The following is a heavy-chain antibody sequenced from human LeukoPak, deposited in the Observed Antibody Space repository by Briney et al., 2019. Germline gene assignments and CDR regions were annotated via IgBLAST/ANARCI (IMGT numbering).Heavy chain of an antibody. Sequence: PGGSLRLSCAASGFTFSSYEMNWVRQAPGKGLEWVSYISSSGSTIHYADSVKGRFTISRDNAKNSLYLQMNSLRAEDTAVYYCARGGGYSSGWYHQPFDYWGQGTLVTVSS. CDR2: ISSSGSTI. V-gene: IGHV3-48*03. CDR3: ARGGGYSSGWYHQPFDY. J-gene: IGHJ4*02. CDR1: GFTFSSYE. D-gene: IGHD6-19*01.